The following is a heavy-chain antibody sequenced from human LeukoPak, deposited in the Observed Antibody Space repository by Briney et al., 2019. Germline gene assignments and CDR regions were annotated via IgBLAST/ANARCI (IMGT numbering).Heavy chain of an antibody. CDR1: GGTFRSYA. CDR3: ATYNVDYYDTSDGMDV. J-gene: IGHJ6*02. V-gene: IGHV1-69*04. D-gene: IGHD3-22*01. CDR2: IIPMLSIT. Sequence: SVKVSRKASGGTFRSYAINWVRQAPGQGLEWMGRIIPMLSITNYAQKLQGRVTITADKSTNTAYMELSSLRSEDTAVYYCATYNVDYYDTSDGMDVWGQGTTVTVSS.